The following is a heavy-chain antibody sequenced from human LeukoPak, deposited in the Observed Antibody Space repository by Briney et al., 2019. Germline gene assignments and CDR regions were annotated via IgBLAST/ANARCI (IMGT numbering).Heavy chain of an antibody. J-gene: IGHJ6*02. CDR1: GYTFTSYY. Sequence: ASVKVSCKASGYTFTSYYMHWVRQAPGQGLEWMGIINPSGGSTSYAQKFQGRVTMTRDTSTSTVYMELSSLRSEDTAVYYCAKDSSPNTYYYYGMDVWGQGTTVTVSS. CDR3: AKDSSPNTYYYYGMDV. D-gene: IGHD2-2*01. V-gene: IGHV1-46*01. CDR2: INPSGGST.